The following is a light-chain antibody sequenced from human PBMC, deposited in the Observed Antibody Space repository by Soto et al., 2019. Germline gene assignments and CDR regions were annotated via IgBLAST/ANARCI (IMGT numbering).Light chain of an antibody. CDR1: SSDVGGYNY. J-gene: IGLJ1*01. V-gene: IGLV2-14*01. Sequence: QSALTQPASVSGSPGQSITISCTGTSSDVGGYNYVSWYQQHPGKAPKLMIYEVSNRPSGVSNRFSGSKSGNTASLTISGLLAEDEADYYCSSYTSSSTPIYVFGTGTKLTVL. CDR2: EVS. CDR3: SSYTSSSTPIYV.